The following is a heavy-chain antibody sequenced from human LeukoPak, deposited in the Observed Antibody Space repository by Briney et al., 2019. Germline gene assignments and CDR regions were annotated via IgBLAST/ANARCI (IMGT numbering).Heavy chain of an antibody. V-gene: IGHV4-39*01. CDR3: ASPYSSGWDNWFDP. Sequence: SETLSLTCTVSGGSLSSGSSYCGWIRQPPGKGLEWIGSIYYSGSTYYNPSLKSRVTISVDTSKNQFSLKLSSVTAADTAVYYCASPYSSGWDNWFDPWGQGTLVTVSS. J-gene: IGHJ5*02. D-gene: IGHD6-19*01. CDR1: GGSLSSGSSY. CDR2: IYYSGST.